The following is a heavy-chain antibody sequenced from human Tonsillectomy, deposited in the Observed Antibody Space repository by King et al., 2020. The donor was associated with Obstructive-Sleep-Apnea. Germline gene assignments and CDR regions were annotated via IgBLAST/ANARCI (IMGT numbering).Heavy chain of an antibody. D-gene: IGHD6-19*01. Sequence: VQLVESGGGLVQPGGSLRLSCAASGFTFSSYRMNWVRQAPGKGLEWVSHISSSSTTIHYADSVKGRFTISRDNAKNSLYLQMNSLRAEDTAINYCAGWLYSGGSIDYWGQGTLVTVSS. CDR2: ISSSSTTI. CDR1: GFTFSSYR. V-gene: IGHV3-48*04. CDR3: AGWLYSGGSIDY. J-gene: IGHJ4*02.